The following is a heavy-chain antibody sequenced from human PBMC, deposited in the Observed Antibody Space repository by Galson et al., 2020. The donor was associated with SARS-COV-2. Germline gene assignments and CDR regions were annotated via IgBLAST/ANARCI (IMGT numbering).Heavy chain of an antibody. Sequence: GESLKISCAASGFTFSDYYMSWIRQAPGKGLEWVSYISSSGSTIYYADSVKGRFTISRDNAKNSLYLQMNSLRAEDTAVYYCARDHLVVVAASTXNYYYXYGMDVWGQGTTVTVSS. CDR1: GFTFSDYY. CDR3: ARDHLVVVAASTXNYYYXYGMDV. V-gene: IGHV3-11*01. J-gene: IGHJ6*02. D-gene: IGHD2-15*01. CDR2: ISSSGSTI.